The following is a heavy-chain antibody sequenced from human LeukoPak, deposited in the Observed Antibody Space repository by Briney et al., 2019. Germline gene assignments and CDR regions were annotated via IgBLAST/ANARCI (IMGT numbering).Heavy chain of an antibody. CDR2: ISYDGSNK. D-gene: IGHD1-26*01. CDR1: GSTFSSYA. Sequence: GGSLRLSCAASGSTFSSYAMHWVRQAPGKGLEWVAVISYDGSNKFYADSVKGRFTISRDNSKNTLYLQMNSLRGEDTAVYYCARVPTPYSITSKAYMDVWGKGTTVTVSS. J-gene: IGHJ6*03. V-gene: IGHV3-30*04. CDR3: ARVPTPYSITSKAYMDV.